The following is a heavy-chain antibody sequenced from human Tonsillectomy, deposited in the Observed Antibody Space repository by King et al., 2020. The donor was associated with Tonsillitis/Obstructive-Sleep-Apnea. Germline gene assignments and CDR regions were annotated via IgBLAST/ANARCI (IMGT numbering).Heavy chain of an antibody. J-gene: IGHJ3*02. V-gene: IGHV4-39*01. CDR2: FYYTGST. Sequence: PLQESNPGLVKPSETLSLTCTVSGGSISSRTYYWGWIRQPPGKGLEWIGSFYYTGSTYYNPSLKSRVTISVDTSKNQFSLKLSSVTAADTAVYHCASAIFGEVIILDAFDIWGQGTMVTVSS. CDR3: ASAIFGEVIILDAFDI. D-gene: IGHD3-3*01. CDR1: GGSISSRTYY.